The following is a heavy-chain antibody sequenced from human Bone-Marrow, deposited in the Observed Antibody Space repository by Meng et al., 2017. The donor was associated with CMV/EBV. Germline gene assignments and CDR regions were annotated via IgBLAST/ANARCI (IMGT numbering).Heavy chain of an antibody. Sequence: ASVKVSCKASGYTFTGYYMHWVRQAPGQGLEWMGWINPNSGGTNYAQKFQGRVTMTRDTSISTAYMELSRLRSDDTAVYYCARKGYCSSTSCYYVMDVWGQGTTVTASS. CDR3: ARKGYCSSTSCYYVMDV. CDR2: INPNSGGT. D-gene: IGHD2-2*01. J-gene: IGHJ6*02. V-gene: IGHV1-2*02. CDR1: GYTFTGYY.